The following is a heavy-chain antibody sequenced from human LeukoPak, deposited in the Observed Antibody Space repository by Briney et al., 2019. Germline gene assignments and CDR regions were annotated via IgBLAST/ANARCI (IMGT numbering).Heavy chain of an antibody. CDR3: ARGAYGSGSHRGMDV. CDR1: GFTFSSYD. Sequence: PGGSLRLSCAASGFTFSSYDMHWVRQAPGKGLEWVADIWYGGSNKYYADSVKGRFTISRDNSKNTLYLQLNSLRAEDTAVYYCARGAYGSGSHRGMDVWGQGTTVTVSS. V-gene: IGHV3-33*01. J-gene: IGHJ6*01. D-gene: IGHD3-10*01. CDR2: IWYGGSNK.